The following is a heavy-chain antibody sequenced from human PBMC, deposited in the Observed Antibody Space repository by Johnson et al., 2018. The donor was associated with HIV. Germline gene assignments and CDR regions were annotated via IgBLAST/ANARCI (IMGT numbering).Heavy chain of an antibody. CDR3: ARDDTGYSSSFDAFDV. V-gene: IGHV3-7*05. CDR2: ITQDGGEK. D-gene: IGHD6-13*01. J-gene: IGHJ3*01. Sequence: EVQLVESGGGLVQPGGSLRLSCAASGFTFSNYWMTWVRQAPGKGLEWVASITQDGGEKYYVESMKGRFTISRDNAKNSLYLQMNSLRAEDTAVYYCARDDTGYSSSFDAFDVWGQGTMVTVSS. CDR1: GFTFSNYW.